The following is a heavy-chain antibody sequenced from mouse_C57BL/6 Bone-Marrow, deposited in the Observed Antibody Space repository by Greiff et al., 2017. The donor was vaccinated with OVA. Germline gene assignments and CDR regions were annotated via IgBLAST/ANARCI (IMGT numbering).Heavy chain of an antibody. Sequence: QVQLQQSGAELAKPGASVKLSCKASGYTFTSYWMHWVKQRPGQGLEWIGYINPSSGYTKYNQKFKDKATLTADKSSSTAYMQLSSLTYEDSAVYYCASYYSNYGGYFDFWGTGTTVTVSS. CDR1: GYTFTSYW. CDR2: INPSSGYT. CDR3: ASYYSNYGGYFDF. D-gene: IGHD2-5*01. V-gene: IGHV1-7*01. J-gene: IGHJ1*03.